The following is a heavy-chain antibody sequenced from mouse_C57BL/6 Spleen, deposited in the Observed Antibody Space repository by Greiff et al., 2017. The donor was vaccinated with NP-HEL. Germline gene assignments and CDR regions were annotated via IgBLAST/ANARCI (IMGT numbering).Heavy chain of an antibody. J-gene: IGHJ2*01. D-gene: IGHD2-14*01. CDR3: ARLVRGSLDY. V-gene: IGHV1-22*01. CDR2: INPNNGGT. Sequence: VQLKQSGPELVKPGASVKMSCKASGYTFTDYNMHWVKQSHGKSLEWIGYINPNNGGTSYNQKFKGKATLTVNKSSSTAYMELRSLTSEDSAVYYCARLVRGSLDYWGQGTTLTVSS. CDR1: GYTFTDYN.